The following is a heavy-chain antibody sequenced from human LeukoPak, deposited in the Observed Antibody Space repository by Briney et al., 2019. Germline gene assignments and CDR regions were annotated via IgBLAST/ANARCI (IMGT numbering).Heavy chain of an antibody. Sequence: PGGSLKLSCAASGFTFSGFDIHWVRQASGKGLEWVGRIRSKANNYATAYAASVKGRFTISRDDSKNTAYLQMNSLKTGDTAVYYCTRLHTLTIDRFDYWGQGTLVTVSS. J-gene: IGHJ4*02. V-gene: IGHV3-73*01. CDR2: IRSKANNYAT. CDR3: TRLHTLTIDRFDY. D-gene: IGHD4-17*01. CDR1: GFTFSGFD.